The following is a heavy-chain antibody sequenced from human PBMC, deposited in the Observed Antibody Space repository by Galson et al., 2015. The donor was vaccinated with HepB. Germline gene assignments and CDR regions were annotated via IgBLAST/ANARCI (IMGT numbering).Heavy chain of an antibody. CDR2: IGAYNDNR. Sequence: SVKVSCKASGYTFSSYGISWVRQAPGQGLEWMGWIGAYNDNRNYAQNFQGRVIMTTDTSTSTAYMELRSLRYDDTAVYYCARDPAWILGASYLDYWGQGTLVTVSS. J-gene: IGHJ4*02. CDR1: GYTFSSYG. CDR3: ARDPAWILGASYLDY. V-gene: IGHV1-18*01. D-gene: IGHD1-26*01.